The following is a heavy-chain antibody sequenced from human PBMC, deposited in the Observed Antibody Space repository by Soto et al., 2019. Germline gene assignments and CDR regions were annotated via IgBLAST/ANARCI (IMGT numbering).Heavy chain of an antibody. CDR1: GFTFSSYS. CDR2: ISSSSSTI. Sequence: PGGSLRLSCAASGFTFSSYSMNWVRQAPGKGLEWVSYISSSSSTIYYADSVKGRFTISRDNAKNSLYLQMNSLRAEDTAVYYCARVPRRPGKQWHGLIAFDIWGQGTMVTVSS. D-gene: IGHD6-19*01. CDR3: ARVPRRPGKQWHGLIAFDI. V-gene: IGHV3-48*01. J-gene: IGHJ3*02.